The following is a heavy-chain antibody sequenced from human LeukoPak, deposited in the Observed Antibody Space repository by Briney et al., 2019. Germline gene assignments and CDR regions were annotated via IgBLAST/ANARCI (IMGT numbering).Heavy chain of an antibody. CDR1: GFTFSSYW. V-gene: IGHV3-7*01. D-gene: IGHD2-2*01. Sequence: GGSLRLSCAASGFTFSSYWMSWVRQAPGKGLEWVANIKQDGSEKYYVDSVKGRFTISRDNAKNSLYLQMNSLRAEDTAVYYCAREQYQLLGFYYYYYMDVWGKGTTVTVSS. J-gene: IGHJ6*03. CDR2: IKQDGSEK. CDR3: AREQYQLLGFYYYYYMDV.